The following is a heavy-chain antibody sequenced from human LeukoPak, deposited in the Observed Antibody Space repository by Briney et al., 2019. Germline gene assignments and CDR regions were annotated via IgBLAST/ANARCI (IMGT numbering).Heavy chain of an antibody. CDR3: ARDGHRMYYYESSDYRFDS. Sequence: ASVKVSCKASGYTFTSYYMHWVRQAPGQGLEWMGWISAYNGYTKYAQKFQGRVTMTRDTSTSTAYMELRSLRSDDTAVYFCARDGHRMYYYESSDYRFDSWGQGTLVTVSS. CDR2: ISAYNGYT. CDR1: GYTFTSYY. V-gene: IGHV1-18*04. D-gene: IGHD3-22*01. J-gene: IGHJ4*02.